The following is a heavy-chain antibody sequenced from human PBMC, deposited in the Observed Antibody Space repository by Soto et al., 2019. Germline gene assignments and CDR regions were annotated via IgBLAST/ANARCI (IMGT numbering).Heavy chain of an antibody. CDR3: ARVTPGNKLYYFSGLDV. J-gene: IGHJ6*02. Sequence: SLRLSCVASGFTFGTYGIHWVRQAPGKGLQWVALISYEGSNTYYADSVRGRFTISRDNAKNTLYLQMNSLRPEDSGVYFCARVTPGNKLYYFSGLDVWGQGTSVTVSS. CDR2: ISYEGSNT. V-gene: IGHV3-30-3*01. D-gene: IGHD1-1*01. CDR1: GFTFGTYG.